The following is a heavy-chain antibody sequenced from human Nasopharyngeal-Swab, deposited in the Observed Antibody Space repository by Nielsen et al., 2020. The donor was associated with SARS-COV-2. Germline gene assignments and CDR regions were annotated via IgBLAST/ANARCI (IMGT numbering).Heavy chain of an antibody. CDR1: GYSFANYW. V-gene: IGHV5-51*01. CDR2: TYPGNSDT. J-gene: IGHJ5*02. Sequence: GESLKISCTGFGYSFANYWIGWVRQMPGKGLEWMGSTYPGNSDTRYSPAFHGRVTISADKSINTAYLQWTSLRASDTAVYYCARRAARDGYNYEVDPWGQGTLVTVSS. D-gene: IGHD5-24*01. CDR3: ARRAARDGYNYEVDP.